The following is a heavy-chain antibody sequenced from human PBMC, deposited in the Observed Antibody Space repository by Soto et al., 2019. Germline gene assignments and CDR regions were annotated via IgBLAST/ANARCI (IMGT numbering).Heavy chain of an antibody. V-gene: IGHV1-46*01. CDR1: KNTFINYY. CDR3: AKDTRGWSLDGLDV. D-gene: IGHD6-19*01. J-gene: IGHJ6*02. CDR2: IHPGIGNT. Sequence: QVQLVQSGAEVKKPGASVKISCKASKNTFINYYVHWVRQAPGQGLEWMGVIHPGIGNTNFAPRFQDRVTMTRDTSTGTVYMEVSSLRPDDTAAYYCAKDTRGWSLDGLDVWGQGTTVTVSS.